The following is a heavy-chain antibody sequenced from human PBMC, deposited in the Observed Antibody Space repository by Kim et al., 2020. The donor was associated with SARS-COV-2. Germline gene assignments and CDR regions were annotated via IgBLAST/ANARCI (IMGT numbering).Heavy chain of an antibody. Sequence: VKGRFTIARDNAKNTLYLQMNSLRAEDTAVYYCARGSWFGGLAFVGFDYWGQGTLVTVSS. D-gene: IGHD3-10*01. J-gene: IGHJ4*02. CDR3: ARGSWFGGLAFVGFDY. V-gene: IGHV3-30*07.